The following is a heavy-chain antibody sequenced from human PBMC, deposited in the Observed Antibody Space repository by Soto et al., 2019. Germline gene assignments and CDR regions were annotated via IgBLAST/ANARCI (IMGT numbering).Heavy chain of an antibody. CDR1: GGTFSSYA. Sequence: QVQLVQSGAEVQKPGSSVKVSCKASGGTFSSYAISWVRQAPGQGLAWMGGFLPIFGTANYAQKFQGRVTITADKSTSTAYMELSSLRSEDTAVYYCARGLWFGESRGWFDPWGQGTLVTVSS. CDR3: ARGLWFGESRGWFDP. V-gene: IGHV1-69*06. CDR2: FLPIFGTA. J-gene: IGHJ5*02. D-gene: IGHD3-10*01.